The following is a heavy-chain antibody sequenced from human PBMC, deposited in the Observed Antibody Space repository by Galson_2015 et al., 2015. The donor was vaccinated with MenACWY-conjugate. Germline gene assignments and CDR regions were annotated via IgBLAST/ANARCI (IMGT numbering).Heavy chain of an antibody. J-gene: IGHJ4*02. CDR1: GGTFSSYA. D-gene: IGHD5-24*01. CDR3: ARGTRGRVEMATTYAESFDY. Sequence: SVKVSCKASGGTFSSYAISWVRQAPGQGLEWMGRIIPILGIANYAQKFQSRVTITADKSTSTAYMELSSLRSEDTAVYYCARGTRGRVEMATTYAESFDYWGQGTLVTVSS. V-gene: IGHV1-69*04. CDR2: IIPILGIA.